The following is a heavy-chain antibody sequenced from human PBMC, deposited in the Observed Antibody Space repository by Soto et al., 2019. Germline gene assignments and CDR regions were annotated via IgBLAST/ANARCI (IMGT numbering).Heavy chain of an antibody. CDR2: IYYSGST. CDR1: GGSISSYY. D-gene: IGHD3-22*01. CDR3: ARMSYYDSSGYSYYFEY. Sequence: SETLSLTCTVSGGSISSYYWSWIRQPPGKGLEWIGYIYYSGSTNYNPSLKSRVTISVDTSKNQFSLKLSSVTAADTAVYYCARMSYYDSSGYSYYFEYWGQGTLVTVS. J-gene: IGHJ4*02. V-gene: IGHV4-59*01.